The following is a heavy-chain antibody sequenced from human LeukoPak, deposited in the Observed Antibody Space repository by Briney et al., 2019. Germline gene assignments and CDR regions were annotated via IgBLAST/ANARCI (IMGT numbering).Heavy chain of an antibody. CDR2: INPNSGGT. CDR3: ARDLDELAAAGPSGYYYGMDV. CDR1: GYTFTGYY. V-gene: IGHV1-2*02. Sequence: ASVKVCCKASGYTFTGYYMHWVRQAPGQGLEWMGWINPNSGGTNYAQKFQGRVTMTRDTSISTAYMELSGLRSDDTAVYYCARDLDELAAAGPSGYYYGMDVWGQGTTVTVSS. J-gene: IGHJ6*02. D-gene: IGHD6-13*01.